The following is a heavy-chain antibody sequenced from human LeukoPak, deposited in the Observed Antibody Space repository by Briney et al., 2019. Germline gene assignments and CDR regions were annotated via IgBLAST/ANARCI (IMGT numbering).Heavy chain of an antibody. CDR2: INHSGST. V-gene: IGHV4-39*07. CDR1: GGSISSSSYY. D-gene: IGHD3-22*01. Sequence: SETLSLTCTVSGGSISSSSYYWGWIRQPPGKGLEWIGEINHSGSTNYNPSLKSRVTISVDTSKNQFSLKLSSVTAADTAFYYCARNFGGGDRSGPFYWGQGTLVTVSS. J-gene: IGHJ4*02. CDR3: ARNFGGGDRSGPFY.